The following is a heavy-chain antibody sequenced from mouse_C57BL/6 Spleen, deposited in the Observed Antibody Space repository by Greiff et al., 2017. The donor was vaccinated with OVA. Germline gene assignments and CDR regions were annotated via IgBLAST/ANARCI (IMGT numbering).Heavy chain of an antibody. V-gene: IGHV5-17*01. CDR2: ISSGSSTI. CDR1: GFTFSDYG. CDR3: ARVLYYAMDY. Sequence: EVKVVESGGGLVKPGGSLKLSCAASGFTFSDYGMHWVRQAPEKGLEWVVYISSGSSTIYYADTVKGRFTISRDNAKNTLFLQMTSLRSEDTAMYYCARVLYYAMDYWGQGTSVTVSS. J-gene: IGHJ4*01. D-gene: IGHD1-1*01.